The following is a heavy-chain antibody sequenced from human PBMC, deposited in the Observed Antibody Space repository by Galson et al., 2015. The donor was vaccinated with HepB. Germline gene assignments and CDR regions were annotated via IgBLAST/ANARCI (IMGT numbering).Heavy chain of an antibody. V-gene: IGHV3-30-3*01. J-gene: IGHJ4*02. Sequence: SLRLSCAASGFTFGSYAMHWVRQAPGKGLEWVAVISYDGSNKNYADSVNGRYTISRDNSKNTLYLQVNSLQADDTAVYYCARAGYKANGGYSRYWGQGTLVTVSS. CDR3: ARAGYKANGGYSRY. CDR1: GFTFGSYA. D-gene: IGHD3-22*01. CDR2: ISYDGSNK.